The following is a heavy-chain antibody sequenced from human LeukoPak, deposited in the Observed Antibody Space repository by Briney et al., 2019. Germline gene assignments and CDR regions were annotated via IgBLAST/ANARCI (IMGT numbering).Heavy chain of an antibody. CDR2: IYYSGST. CDR1: GGSISSYY. V-gene: IGHV4-59*01. Sequence: SETLSLTCTVSGGSISSYYWNWIRQPPGKGLEWIGYIYYSGSTNYNPSLKSRVTISVDTSKNQFSLKLSSVTAADTAVYYCARGSFYYDSSGYYPSGYYFDYWGQGTLVTVSS. CDR3: ARGSFYYDSSGYYPSGYYFDY. D-gene: IGHD3-22*01. J-gene: IGHJ4*02.